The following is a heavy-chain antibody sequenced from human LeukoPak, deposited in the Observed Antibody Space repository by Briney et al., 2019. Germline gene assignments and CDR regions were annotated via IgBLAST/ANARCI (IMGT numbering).Heavy chain of an antibody. CDR3: ASNYYDSSGYYSDDAFDI. CDR1: GYTFTSYA. D-gene: IGHD3-22*01. CDR2: INAGNGNT. Sequence: ASVQVSCKASGYTFTSYAMHWVRQAPGQRLEWMGWINAGNGNTKYSQKFQGRVTITRDTSASTAYMELSSLRSEDTAVYYCASNYYDSSGYYSDDAFDIWGQGTMVTVSS. V-gene: IGHV1-3*01. J-gene: IGHJ3*02.